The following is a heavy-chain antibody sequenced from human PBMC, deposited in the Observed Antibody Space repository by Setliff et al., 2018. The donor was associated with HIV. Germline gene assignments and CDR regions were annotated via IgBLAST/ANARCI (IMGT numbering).Heavy chain of an antibody. V-gene: IGHV1-69*13. CDR1: GGTFSSYA. CDR3: ARIVRPSYYYYYYMDV. CDR2: IIPIFNTA. Sequence: SVKVSCKASGGTFSSYAISWVRQAPGQGLEWMGRIIPIFNTANYAQKFQGRVTITADESTSTAYMELSSLRSEDTAAYYCARIVRPSYYYYYYMDVWGKGTTVTVS. D-gene: IGHD3-10*02. J-gene: IGHJ6*03.